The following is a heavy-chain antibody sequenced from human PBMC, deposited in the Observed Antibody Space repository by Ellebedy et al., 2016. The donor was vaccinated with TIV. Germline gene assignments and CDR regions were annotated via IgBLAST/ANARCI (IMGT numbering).Heavy chain of an antibody. D-gene: IGHD6-13*01. CDR1: GFTFSNYA. J-gene: IGHJ5*02. V-gene: IGHV3-23*01. CDR3: AKDRVVAPGNVNCFDP. Sequence: GGSLRLXXAASGFTFSNYAMNWVRQAPGKGLEWVSVISGSGGDTYYADSVKGRFTISRDNFKNTLYLQMKTLRAEDTAVYYCAKDRVVAPGNVNCFDPWGQGTLVTVSS. CDR2: ISGSGGDT.